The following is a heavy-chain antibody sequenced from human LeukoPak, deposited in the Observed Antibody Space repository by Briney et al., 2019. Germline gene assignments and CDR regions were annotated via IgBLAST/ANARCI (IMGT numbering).Heavy chain of an antibody. CDR2: ISGSGGST. CDR1: GFSFSSYA. J-gene: IGHJ4*02. Sequence: PGGSLRLSCAASGFSFSSYAMSWVRQAPGKGLEWVSAISGSGGSTYYADSVKGRFTISRDNSKNTLYLQMNSLRAEDTAVYYCAKQSNYYGSGSYFPYWCQGTRATVSS. D-gene: IGHD3-10*01. CDR3: AKQSNYYGSGSYFPY. V-gene: IGHV3-23*01.